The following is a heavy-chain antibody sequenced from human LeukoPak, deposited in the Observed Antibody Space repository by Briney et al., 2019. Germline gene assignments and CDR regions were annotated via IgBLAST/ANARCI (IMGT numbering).Heavy chain of an antibody. V-gene: IGHV3-23*01. CDR1: GFSFSSYA. CDR3: AKDLSYGMDV. Sequence: GGSLRLSCAASGFSFSSYAMSWVRQAPGKGLEWVSALSGSGGSAYYVDSVKGRFTISRDNSKNTLYLRVNSLRVEDTAVYYCAKDLSYGMDVWGQGTTVTVSS. J-gene: IGHJ6*02. CDR2: LSGSGGSA.